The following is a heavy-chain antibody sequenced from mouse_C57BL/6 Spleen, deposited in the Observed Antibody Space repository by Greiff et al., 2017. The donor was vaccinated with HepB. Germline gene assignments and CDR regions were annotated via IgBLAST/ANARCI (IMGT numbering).Heavy chain of an antibody. J-gene: IGHJ3*01. D-gene: IGHD2-4*01. CDR3: ARLGVDYDEGAWFAY. Sequence: VQLVESGPGLVAPSQSLSITCTVSGFSLTSYAISWVRQPPGKGLEWLGVIWTGGGTNYNSALKSRLSISKDNSKSQVFLKMNSLQTDDTARYYCARLGVDYDEGAWFAYWGQGTLVTVSA. CDR1: GFSLTSYA. CDR2: IWTGGGT. V-gene: IGHV2-9-1*01.